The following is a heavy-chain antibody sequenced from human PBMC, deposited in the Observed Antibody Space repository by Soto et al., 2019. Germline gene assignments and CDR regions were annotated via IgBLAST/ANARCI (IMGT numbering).Heavy chain of an antibody. Sequence: QVQLVESGGGVVQPGRSLRLSCAASGFTFSGYGMHWVRQAPGKGLEWVAVISNDGSNKYYVDSVKGRFTISRDNSKNTRDLQMNSLRAEDTAVYYCAKDRVSELSSGWPQGHWGQGTLVAVSS. V-gene: IGHV3-30*18. CDR2: ISNDGSNK. D-gene: IGHD6-19*01. CDR1: GFTFSGYG. CDR3: AKDRVSELSSGWPQGH. J-gene: IGHJ4*02.